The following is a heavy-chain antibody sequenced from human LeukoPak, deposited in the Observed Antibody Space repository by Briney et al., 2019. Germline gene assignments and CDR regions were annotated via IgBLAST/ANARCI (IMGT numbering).Heavy chain of an antibody. CDR1: GGSFSGYY. J-gene: IGHJ4*02. V-gene: IGHV4-34*01. D-gene: IGHD2-15*01. Sequence: TSETLSLTCAVYGGSFSGYYWSWIRQPPGKGLEWIGEINHSGSTNYNPSLKSQVTISVDTSKNQFSLKLSSVTAADTAVYYCAGSMVVAATPFSLYYFDYWGQGTLVTVSS. CDR3: AGSMVVAATPFSLYYFDY. CDR2: INHSGST.